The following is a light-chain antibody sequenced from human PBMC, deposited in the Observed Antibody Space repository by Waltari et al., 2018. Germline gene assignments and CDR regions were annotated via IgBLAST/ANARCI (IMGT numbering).Light chain of an antibody. V-gene: IGLV1-40*01. Sequence: QSVLTQPPSVSGAPGQRVTISCTGRSSNIGAGYEVHCYQQLPGTVPQLLTFLNNTRPTGVPDRFSGSKSGTSASLAITGLQAEDEADYYCQSYDNSLSVWVFGGGTKLTVL. CDR2: LNN. J-gene: IGLJ3*02. CDR1: SSNIGAGYE. CDR3: QSYDNSLSVWV.